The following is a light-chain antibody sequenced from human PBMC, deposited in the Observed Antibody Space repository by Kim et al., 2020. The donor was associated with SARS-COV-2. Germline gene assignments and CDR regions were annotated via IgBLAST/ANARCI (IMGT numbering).Light chain of an antibody. J-gene: IGLJ2*01. V-gene: IGLV2-14*03. CDR3: RSYPNNLWI. CDR2: DVT. Sequence: GPSITPSCPGPRRDFCTTPYVSSYQHHPANVPTRILSDVTHRPSGVSIRFSGSKSGPAASLTISRLQAADEADYYCRSYPNNLWIFGGGTQLPVL. CDR1: RRDFCTTPY.